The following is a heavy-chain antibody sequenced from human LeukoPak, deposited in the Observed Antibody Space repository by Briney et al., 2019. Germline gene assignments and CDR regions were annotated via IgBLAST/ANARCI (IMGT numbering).Heavy chain of an antibody. CDR3: AREIVGATGCRTFDY. V-gene: IGHV1-2*02. J-gene: IGHJ4*02. CDR1: GYTFTGYY. CDR2: INPNSGGT. D-gene: IGHD1-26*01. Sequence: GASVKVSCKASGYTFTGYYMHWVRQAPGQGLEWMGWINPNSGGTNYAQKFQGRVTMTRDTSISTAYMELSRLRSDDTAVYYCAREIVGATGCRTFDYWGQGTLVTVSS.